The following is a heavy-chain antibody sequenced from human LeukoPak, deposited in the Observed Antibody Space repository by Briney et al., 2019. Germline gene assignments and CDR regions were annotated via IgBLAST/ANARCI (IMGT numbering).Heavy chain of an antibody. CDR2: IRGRGGTT. CDR3: AKDRSPSCCDVFDI. D-gene: IGHD2-2*01. CDR1: GLTFSSYW. J-gene: IGHJ3*02. Sequence: PGGSLRLSCAASGLTFSSYWMHWVRQAPGKGLEWVSAIRGRGGTTYYADCVKGRFTISRDSSKNTLYLQMNSLGVDDTAVYYCAKDRSPSCCDVFDIWGQGTMVTVSS. V-gene: IGHV3-23*01.